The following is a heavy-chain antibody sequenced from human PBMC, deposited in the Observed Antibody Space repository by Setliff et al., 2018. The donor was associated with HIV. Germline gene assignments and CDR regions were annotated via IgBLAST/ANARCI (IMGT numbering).Heavy chain of an antibody. CDR3: ARETYYFDSSGAMGMNAFDI. D-gene: IGHD3-22*01. J-gene: IGHJ3*02. CDR2: IYTRGSI. V-gene: IGHV4-4*02. Sequence: SETLSLTCAVSGASISSGNWWSWVRQSPGKGLEWIGRIYTRGSINYNPSLKNRVTISVDTSKNQFSLKLSSVTAADTAVYFCARETYYFDSSGAMGMNAFDIWGQGTMVTVSS. CDR1: GASISSGNW.